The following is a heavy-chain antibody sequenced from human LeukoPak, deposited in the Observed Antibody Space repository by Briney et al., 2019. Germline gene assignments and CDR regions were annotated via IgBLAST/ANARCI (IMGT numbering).Heavy chain of an antibody. CDR1: GGSFSGYY. CDR2: IYYSGST. Sequence: SETLSLTCAVYGGSFSGYYWSWIRQPPGKGLEWIGSIYYSGSTYYNPSLKSRVTISVDTSKNQFSLKLSSVTAADTAVYYCARLVPYYDFWSGSGGWFDPWGQGTLVTVSS. D-gene: IGHD3-3*01. V-gene: IGHV4-34*01. CDR3: ARLVPYYDFWSGSGGWFDP. J-gene: IGHJ5*02.